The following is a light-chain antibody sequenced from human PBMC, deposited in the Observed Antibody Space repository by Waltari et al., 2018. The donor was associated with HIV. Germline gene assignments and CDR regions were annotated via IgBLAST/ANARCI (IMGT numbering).Light chain of an antibody. J-gene: IGLJ2*01. CDR2: EDN. Sequence: NFMLTQPHSVSESPGKTVTISCTRSSGSIASNYVQWYQQRPGSAPTTVIYEDNQRPAGVPDRFSGSIDSSSNSASLPISGLKTEDEADYYCQSYDTSNPVVFGGGTKLTVL. CDR1: SGSIASNY. V-gene: IGLV6-57*04. CDR3: QSYDTSNPVV.